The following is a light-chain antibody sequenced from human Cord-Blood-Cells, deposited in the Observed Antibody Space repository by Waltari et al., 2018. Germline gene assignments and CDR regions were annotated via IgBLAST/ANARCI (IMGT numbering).Light chain of an antibody. CDR1: QSISSW. CDR3: QQYNSYS. J-gene: IGKJ2*01. Sequence: DIQMTQSPSTLSASVGDRVTITCRASQSISSWLAWYQQKPGKAPKLLSYDASSLESGVPSRFSGSGSGTRFTLTISSLQPDDFATYYRQQYNSYSFGQGTKLEIK. V-gene: IGKV1-5*01. CDR2: DAS.